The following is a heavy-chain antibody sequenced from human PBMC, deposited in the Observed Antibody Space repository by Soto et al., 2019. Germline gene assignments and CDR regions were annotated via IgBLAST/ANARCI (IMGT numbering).Heavy chain of an antibody. CDR2: INHSGST. CDR1: GNSIISSNW. J-gene: IGHJ6*02. V-gene: IGHV4-4*02. Sequence: SETLYLTCAVSGNSIISSNWWSWVSQPPGKGLEWIGEINHSGSTNYNPSLKSRVTISVDTSKNQFSLKLSSVTAADTAVYYCARGSYGSGSYFEYGMDVWGQGTTVTVSS. CDR3: ARGSYGSGSYFEYGMDV. D-gene: IGHD3-10*01.